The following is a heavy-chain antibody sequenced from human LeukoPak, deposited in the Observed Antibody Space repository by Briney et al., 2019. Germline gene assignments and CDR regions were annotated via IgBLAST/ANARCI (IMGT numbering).Heavy chain of an antibody. D-gene: IGHD3-3*01. CDR1: GYTFTVYH. CDR3: ARDPYDGNYFFDY. J-gene: IGHJ4*02. V-gene: IGHV1-2*02. CDR2: FNANSGAT. Sequence: GASVTVSFTTSGYTFTVYHVHWVRQAPGQGLEWMGWFNANSGATKYAQKFQGRVTMTRDTSIGTDFMELTSLISDDTAIYYCARDPYDGNYFFDYWGQGTLVTVAS.